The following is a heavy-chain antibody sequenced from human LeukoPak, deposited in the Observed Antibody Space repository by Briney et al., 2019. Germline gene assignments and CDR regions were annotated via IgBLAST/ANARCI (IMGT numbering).Heavy chain of an antibody. CDR2: MNPNSGNT. Sequence: ASVKVSCKASGYTFTSYDINWVRQATGQGLEWMGWMNPNSGNTGYAQKFQGRVTITRNTSISTAYMELSSLRSEDTAVYYCARAIYYDFWSGYYTPDYYYMDVWGKGTTVTVSS. V-gene: IGHV1-8*03. CDR1: GYTFTSYD. J-gene: IGHJ6*03. D-gene: IGHD3-3*01. CDR3: ARAIYYDFWSGYYTPDYYYMDV.